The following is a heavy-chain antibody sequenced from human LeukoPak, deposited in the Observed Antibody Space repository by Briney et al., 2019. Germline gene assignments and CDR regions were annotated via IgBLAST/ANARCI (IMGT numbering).Heavy chain of an antibody. Sequence: SETLSLTCTVSGGSISSYYWSWIRQPPGKGLEWIGYIYCSGSTNYNPSLKSRVTISVDTSKNQFSLKLSSVTAADTAVYYCARGVFGYSSSWGQGTLVTVSS. CDR1: GGSISSYY. CDR2: IYCSGST. CDR3: ARGVFGYSSS. D-gene: IGHD6-13*01. J-gene: IGHJ4*02. V-gene: IGHV4-59*01.